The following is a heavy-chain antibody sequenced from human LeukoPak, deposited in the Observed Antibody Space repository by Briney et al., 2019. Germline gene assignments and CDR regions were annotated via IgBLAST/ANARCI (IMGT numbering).Heavy chain of an antibody. Sequence: GGSLRLSCAASGFTFSTHAMNWVRQAPGKGLEWVSVIGRSDGSTYYADPVKGRFTISRDNSKNTLYLQMNSLRAEDTAVYYCAKSEGGENTALAYWGQGTLVTVSS. V-gene: IGHV3-23*01. D-gene: IGHD5-18*01. J-gene: IGHJ4*02. CDR2: IGRSDGST. CDR1: GFTFSTHA. CDR3: AKSEGGENTALAY.